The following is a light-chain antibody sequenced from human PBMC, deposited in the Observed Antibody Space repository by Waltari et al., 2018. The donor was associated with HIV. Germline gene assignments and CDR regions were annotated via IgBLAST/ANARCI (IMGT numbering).Light chain of an antibody. V-gene: IGLV2-8*01. CDR2: EVS. J-gene: IGLJ3*02. CDR3: SSYAGSNKV. CDR1: SSAVGGYNY. Sequence: QSALTQPHSASGSPGQSVTISCPGTSSAVGGYNYVSWYQQPPGKAPQLMIYEVSKRPSGVTDRFSGSKSGNTASLTVSGLQAEDEADYYCSSYAGSNKVFGGGTKLTVL.